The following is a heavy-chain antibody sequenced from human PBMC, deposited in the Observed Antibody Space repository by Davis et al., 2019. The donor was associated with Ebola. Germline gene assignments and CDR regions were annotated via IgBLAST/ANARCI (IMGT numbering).Heavy chain of an antibody. D-gene: IGHD3-10*01. CDR1: AGSFSGYY. J-gene: IGHJ2*01. CDR2: INHSGST. Sequence: SETLSPTCAVYAGSFSGYYWSWIRQPPGKGLEWIGEINHSGSTNYNPSLKSRVTISVTTSKNQFSLKLSSVTAADTAVYYCARGPREWGGWYFDLWGRGTLVTVSS. V-gene: IGHV4-34*01. CDR3: ARGPREWGGWYFDL.